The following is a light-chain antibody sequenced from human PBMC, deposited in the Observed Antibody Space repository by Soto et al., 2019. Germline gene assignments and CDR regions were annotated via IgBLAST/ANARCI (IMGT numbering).Light chain of an antibody. Sequence: EIVLTQSPATLSLSPGESATLTCRASQSVSSYLAWSQQKPGQAPRLLRYDTSTRATGIPARFSGSGSGPEFTLTISSLQSEDFAGYFCQQYKIWPTFGQGTKVDI. CDR3: QQYKIWPT. CDR1: QSVSSY. CDR2: DTS. J-gene: IGKJ1*01. V-gene: IGKV3-15*01.